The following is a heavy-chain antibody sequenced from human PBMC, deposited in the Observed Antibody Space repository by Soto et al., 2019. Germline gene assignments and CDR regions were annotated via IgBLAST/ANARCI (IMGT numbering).Heavy chain of an antibody. Sequence: LSLTCAVSGGSISSSNWWSWVRQPPGKGLEWIGEIYHSGSTNYNPSLKSRVTISVDKSKNQFSLKLSSVTAADTAVYYCARVPRYQLLKGWFDPWGQGTLVTSPQ. CDR3: ARVPRYQLLKGWFDP. J-gene: IGHJ5*02. D-gene: IGHD2-2*01. V-gene: IGHV4-4*02. CDR2: IYHSGST. CDR1: GGSISSSNW.